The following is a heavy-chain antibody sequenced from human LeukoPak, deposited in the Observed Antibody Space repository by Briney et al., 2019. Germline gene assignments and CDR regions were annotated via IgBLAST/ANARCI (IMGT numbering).Heavy chain of an antibody. D-gene: IGHD3-3*01. CDR1: GYTFTSYY. J-gene: IGHJ6*03. Sequence: ASVKVSCKASGYTFTSYYVHWVRQAPGQGLEWMGIINPSGGSTNYAQKFQGRVTMTRDTSTSTVYMELSSLRSEDTAVYYCARETLRDFWSGYYTDYYYYMDVWGKGTTVTVSS. CDR2: INPSGGST. V-gene: IGHV1-46*03. CDR3: ARETLRDFWSGYYTDYYYYMDV.